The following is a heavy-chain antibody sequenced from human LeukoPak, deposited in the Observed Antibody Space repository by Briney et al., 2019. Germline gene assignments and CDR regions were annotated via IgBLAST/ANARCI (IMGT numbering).Heavy chain of an antibody. CDR1: GDSISSSSYY. J-gene: IGHJ5*02. CDR2: IYYSGST. D-gene: IGHD3-10*01. CDR3: ARDRMVRGVSWFDP. V-gene: IGHV4-39*07. Sequence: PSETLSLTCTVSGDSISSSSYYWGWIRQPPGKGLEWIGSIYYSGSTYYNPSLKSRVTISVDTSKNQFSLKLSSVTAADTAVYYCARDRMVRGVSWFDPWGQGTLVTVSS.